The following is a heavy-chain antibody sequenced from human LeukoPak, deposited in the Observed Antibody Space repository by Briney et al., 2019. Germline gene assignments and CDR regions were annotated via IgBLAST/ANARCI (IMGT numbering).Heavy chain of an antibody. CDR3: ARDLGWQLRIFDY. CDR2: ISSSSSYI. J-gene: IGHJ4*02. V-gene: IGHV3-21*01. D-gene: IGHD1-26*01. CDR1: GFTFSSYS. Sequence: GGSLRLSCAASGFTFSSYSMSWVRQALGKGLEWVSSISSSSSYIYYADSVKGRFTISRDNAKNSLYLQMNSLRAEDTAVYYCARDLGWQLRIFDYWGQGTLVTVSS.